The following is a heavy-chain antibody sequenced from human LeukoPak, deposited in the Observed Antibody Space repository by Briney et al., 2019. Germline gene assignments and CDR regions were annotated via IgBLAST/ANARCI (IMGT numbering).Heavy chain of an antibody. J-gene: IGHJ4*02. V-gene: IGHV4-34*01. CDR3: ARHHISGIDY. Sequence: SETLSLTCAVYGGSFSGYYWSWIRQPPGKGLEWIGEINHSGSTNYNPSLKSRVTISVDTSKNQFSLKLSSVTAADTAVYYCARHHISGIDYWGQGTLVTVSS. D-gene: IGHD2-21*01. CDR2: INHSGST. CDR1: GGSFSGYY.